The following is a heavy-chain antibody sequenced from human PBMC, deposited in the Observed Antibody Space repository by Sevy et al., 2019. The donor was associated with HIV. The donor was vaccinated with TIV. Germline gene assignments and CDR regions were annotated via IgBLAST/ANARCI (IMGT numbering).Heavy chain of an antibody. CDR2: ISYDGSNK. CDR1: GFTFSSYA. Sequence: GGSLRLSCAASGFTFSSYAMHWVRQAPGKGLEWVALISYDGSNKYYADSVKGRFTISRDNSKNTLYLQMNSLRTEETAVYYCARDRGSGKNVFFDYWGQGTLVTVSS. J-gene: IGHJ4*02. CDR3: ARDRGSGKNVFFDY. D-gene: IGHD3-10*01. V-gene: IGHV3-30-3*01.